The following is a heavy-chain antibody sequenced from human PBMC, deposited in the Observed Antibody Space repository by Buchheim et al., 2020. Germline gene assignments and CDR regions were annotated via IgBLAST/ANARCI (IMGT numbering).Heavy chain of an antibody. CDR2: IWYDGSNK. Sequence: QVQLVESGGGVVQPGRSLRLSCAASGFTFSSYGMHWVRQAPGKGLEWVAVIWYDGSNKYYADSVKGRFTISRDNSKNTLYLQMNSLRAEDTAVYYCARDRFLEWLSHVLDYWGQGTL. D-gene: IGHD3-3*01. V-gene: IGHV3-33*01. J-gene: IGHJ4*02. CDR1: GFTFSSYG. CDR3: ARDRFLEWLSHVLDY.